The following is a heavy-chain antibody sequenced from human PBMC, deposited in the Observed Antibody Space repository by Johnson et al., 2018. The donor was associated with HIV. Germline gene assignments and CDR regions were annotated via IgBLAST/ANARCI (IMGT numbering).Heavy chain of an antibody. J-gene: IGHJ3*01. V-gene: IGHV3-30*03. CDR2: ISYDGSNK. Sequence: QVQLVESGGGVVQPGRSLRLSCAASGFTFSSYGMHWVRQAPGKGLAWVAVISYDGSNKYYADSVKGRFTISRDNSKNTLYLQMNSLRAEDTAVYYCARGLDYYDYSGLRAAAFDLWGQGTMVTVSP. D-gene: IGHD3-22*01. CDR3: ARGLDYYDYSGLRAAAFDL. CDR1: GFTFSSYG.